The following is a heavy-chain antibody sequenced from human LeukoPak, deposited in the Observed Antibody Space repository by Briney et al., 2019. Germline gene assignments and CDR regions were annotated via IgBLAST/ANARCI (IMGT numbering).Heavy chain of an antibody. D-gene: IGHD1-7*01. J-gene: IGHJ4*02. V-gene: IGHV3-30-3*01. CDR1: GFTFSSYA. CDR2: ISYDGSNK. CDR3: ARDNYEGISNTHRFDY. Sequence: GRSLRLSCAASGFTFSSYAMHWVRQAPGKGLEWVAVISYDGSNKYYADSVKGRFTISRDNSKNTLYLQMNSLRAEDTAVYYCARDNYEGISNTHRFDYWGQGTLVTVSS.